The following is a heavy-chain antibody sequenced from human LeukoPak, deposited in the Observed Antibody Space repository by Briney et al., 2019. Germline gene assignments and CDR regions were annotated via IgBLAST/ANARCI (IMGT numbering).Heavy chain of an antibody. CDR3: ARAGWIITSGIDY. D-gene: IGHD3-10*01. Sequence: SETLSLTCRVSGFSISRSYYWAWIRQPPGKGLEWIGTIYHIGSTYYSPSLGSRVTMSVDTSKNEFSLNLKSVTAADTAVYYCARAGWIITSGIDYWGQGALVTVSS. CDR1: GFSISRSYY. CDR2: IYHIGST. J-gene: IGHJ4*02. V-gene: IGHV4-38-2*02.